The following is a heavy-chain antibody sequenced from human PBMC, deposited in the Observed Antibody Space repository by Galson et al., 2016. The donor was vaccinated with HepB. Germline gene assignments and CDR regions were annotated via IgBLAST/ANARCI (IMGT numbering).Heavy chain of an antibody. V-gene: IGHV3-23*01. CDR2: IVSSGDAS. CDR3: AKDRIAVRPLNWYFDL. Sequence: SLRLSCAASGFIFASYGMTWVRQAPGKGLEWVSFIVSSGDASYYVDAVKGRFTISRDDSKNTVYLQMNSLRVEDTAIYYCAKDRIAVRPLNWYFDLWGRGTPVTVSS. D-gene: IGHD6-6*01. J-gene: IGHJ2*01. CDR1: GFIFASYG.